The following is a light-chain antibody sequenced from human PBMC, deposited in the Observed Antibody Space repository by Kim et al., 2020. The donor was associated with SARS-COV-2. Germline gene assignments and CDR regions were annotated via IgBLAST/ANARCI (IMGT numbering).Light chain of an antibody. V-gene: IGKV3-15*01. Sequence: VSPGERATLSCRASQSISNSLAWYQQKPGQAPRLLIYGASTRATGIPARFSGSGSGTEFTLTISSLQSEDFAVYSCQQYNNWPLTFGGGTKVEIK. CDR3: QQYNNWPLT. CDR2: GAS. J-gene: IGKJ4*01. CDR1: QSISNS.